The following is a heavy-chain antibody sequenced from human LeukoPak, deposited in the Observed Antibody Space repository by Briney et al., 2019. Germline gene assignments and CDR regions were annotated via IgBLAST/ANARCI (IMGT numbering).Heavy chain of an antibody. V-gene: IGHV3-23*01. D-gene: IGHD3-22*01. CDR1: GFTFSSYA. CDR2: ISGSGSSP. J-gene: IGHJ3*02. CDR3: AKDLEPYYDTQGPPDI. Sequence: SGGSLRLSCAASGFTFSSYAMSWVRQAPGKGLEWVSGISGSGSSPYYANSVKGRFTISRDNSKNTLYLQMNSLRAEDTAVYYCAKDLEPYYDTQGPPDIWGQGTMVTVSS.